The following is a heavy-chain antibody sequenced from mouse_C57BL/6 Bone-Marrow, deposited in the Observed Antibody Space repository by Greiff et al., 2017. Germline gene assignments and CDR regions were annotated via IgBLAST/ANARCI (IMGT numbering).Heavy chain of an antibody. CDR3: ARRNLVETGTYYFDY. Sequence: EVQLQQSGPELVKPGASVKISCKASGYTFTDYYMNWVKQSHGKSLEWIGDINPNNGGTSYNQKFKGKATLTVDKSSSTAYMELRSLTSEDSAVYYCARRNLVETGTYYFDYWGQGTTLTVSS. J-gene: IGHJ2*01. D-gene: IGHD4-1*01. CDR1: GYTFTDYY. V-gene: IGHV1-26*01. CDR2: INPNNGGT.